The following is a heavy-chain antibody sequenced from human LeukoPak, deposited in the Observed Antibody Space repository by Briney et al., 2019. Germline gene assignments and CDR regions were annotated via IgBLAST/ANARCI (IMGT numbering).Heavy chain of an antibody. CDR3: ARDLGAAGFATRLDS. Sequence: SVKVSCKASGGTLSSHGLVWVRQAPGQGLEWVGGLVPILETSNYAQTFQRRVTITADESATTAYLEMSSLRSNDTAVYYCARDLGAAGFATRLDSWGQGTLVTVSS. CDR1: GGTLSSHG. J-gene: IGHJ5*01. D-gene: IGHD6-13*01. V-gene: IGHV1-69*13. CDR2: LVPILETS.